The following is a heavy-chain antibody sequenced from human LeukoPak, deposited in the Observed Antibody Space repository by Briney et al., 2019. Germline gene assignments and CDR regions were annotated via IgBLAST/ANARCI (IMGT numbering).Heavy chain of an antibody. CDR1: GDSISSYY. J-gene: IGHJ4*02. V-gene: IGHV4-59*01. D-gene: IGHD4-17*01. CDR2: LYYSGST. CDR3: ATGRYNDYGFDY. Sequence: SETLSLTCTVSGDSISSYYWSWIRQPPGKELEWIGYLYYSGSTNYNPSFKSRVTMSVDTSKNQFSLKLNSMTAADTAVYFCATGRYNDYGFDYWGQGTLVTVSS.